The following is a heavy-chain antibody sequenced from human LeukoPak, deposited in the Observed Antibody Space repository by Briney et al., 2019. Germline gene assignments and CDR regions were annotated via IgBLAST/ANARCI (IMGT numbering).Heavy chain of an antibody. V-gene: IGHV1-69*05. CDR2: IIPIFGTA. CDR3: ARSPNYYYYMDV. Sequence: SVKVSCKASGGTFSSYAISWVRQAPGQGLEWMGRIIPIFGTANYAQKFQGRVTITTDESTSTAYMELSSLRSEDTAVYYCARSPNYYYYMDVWGKGTTVTVSS. J-gene: IGHJ6*03. CDR1: GGTFSSYA.